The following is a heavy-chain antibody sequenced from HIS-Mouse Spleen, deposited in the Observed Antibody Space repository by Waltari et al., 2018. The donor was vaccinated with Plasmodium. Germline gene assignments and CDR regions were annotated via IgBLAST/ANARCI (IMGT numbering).Heavy chain of an antibody. D-gene: IGHD6-13*01. CDR2: KKQDGSEK. Sequence: VQLVESGGSVVEPGGSLRQSWAVAVFSFSSYWMSWVRQAPGKGVEWVANKKQDGSEKYYVDSVKGRFTISRDNAKNSLYLQMNSLRAEDTAVYYCASSWYWYFDLWGRGTLVTVSS. V-gene: IGHV3-7*01. J-gene: IGHJ2*01. CDR3: ASSWYWYFDL. CDR1: VFSFSSYW.